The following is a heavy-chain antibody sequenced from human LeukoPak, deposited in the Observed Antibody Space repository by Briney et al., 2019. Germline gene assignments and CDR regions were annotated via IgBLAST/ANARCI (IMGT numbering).Heavy chain of an antibody. D-gene: IGHD5-24*01. CDR2: IYHSGST. CDR3: ARQGRVEYNWFDP. J-gene: IGHJ5*02. Sequence: SETLSLTCAVSGYSISSGCYWGWIRQPPGKGLEWIGSIYHSGSTYYNPSLKSRVTISVDTSKNQFSLKLSSVTAADTAVYYCARQGRVEYNWFDPWGQGTLVTVSS. CDR1: GYSISSGCY. V-gene: IGHV4-38-2*01.